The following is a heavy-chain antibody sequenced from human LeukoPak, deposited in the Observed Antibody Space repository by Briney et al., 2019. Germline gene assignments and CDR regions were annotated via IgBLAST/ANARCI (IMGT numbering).Heavy chain of an antibody. CDR3: ARLGCSSGWYPPYYYYYMDV. CDR2: IYYSGST. Sequence: SETLSLTCTVSGGSISSSSYYWGWIRQPPGKGLEWIGSIYYSGSTYYNPSLKSRVTISVDTSKNQFSLKLSSVTAADTAVYYCARLGCSSGWYPPYYYYYMDVWGKGTTVTVSS. J-gene: IGHJ6*03. D-gene: IGHD6-19*01. V-gene: IGHV4-39*01. CDR1: GGSISSSSYY.